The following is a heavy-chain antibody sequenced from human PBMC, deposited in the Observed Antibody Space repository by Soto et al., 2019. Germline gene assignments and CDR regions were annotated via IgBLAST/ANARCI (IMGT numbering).Heavy chain of an antibody. V-gene: IGHV1-69*02. CDR2: IIPILGIA. D-gene: IGHD2-15*01. CDR1: GGTFSSYT. Sequence: SVKVSCKASGGTFSSYTISWVRQAPGQGLEWMGRIIPILGIANYAQKFQGRVTITADKSTSTAYMELSSLRSEDTAVYYCASSSLGYCSGGSCSYYMDVWGKGTTVTVSS. CDR3: ASSSLGYCSGGSCSYYMDV. J-gene: IGHJ6*03.